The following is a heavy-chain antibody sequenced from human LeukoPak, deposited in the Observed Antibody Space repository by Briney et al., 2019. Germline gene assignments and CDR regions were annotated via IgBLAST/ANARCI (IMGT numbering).Heavy chain of an antibody. Sequence: GGSLRLSCAASGFTFSSYAMSWVRQAPGKGLEWVSAISGSGGSTYYADSVKGRFTISRDNSKNTLYLQMNSLRGEDTAFFYCARQWNYDAFDIWGQGTMVTVSS. CDR2: ISGSGGST. CDR1: GFTFSSYA. J-gene: IGHJ3*02. D-gene: IGHD1-7*01. V-gene: IGHV3-23*01. CDR3: ARQWNYDAFDI.